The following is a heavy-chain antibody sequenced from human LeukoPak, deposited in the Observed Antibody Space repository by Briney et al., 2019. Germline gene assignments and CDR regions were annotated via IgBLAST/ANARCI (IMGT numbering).Heavy chain of an antibody. CDR3: AKGTNNWNYVPDY. CDR2: LSGSGGST. CDR1: GFTFSSYA. V-gene: IGHV3-23*01. D-gene: IGHD1-7*01. J-gene: IGHJ4*02. Sequence: GGSLRLSCAASGFTFSSYAMSWVRQAPGKGLEWVSGLSGSGGSTYYADSVKGRFTISRDNSKNTLYLQMNNLRAEDPAVYYCAKGTNNWNYVPDYWGQRTLVTVSS.